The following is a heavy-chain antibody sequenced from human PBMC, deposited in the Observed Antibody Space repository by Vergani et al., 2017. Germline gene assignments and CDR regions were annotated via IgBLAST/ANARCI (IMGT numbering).Heavy chain of an antibody. J-gene: IGHJ4*02. CDR1: GGSISSSSYY. CDR2: IYYSGSN. D-gene: IGHD1-26*01. V-gene: IGHV4-39*01. Sequence: QLQLQESGPGLVKPSETLSLTCTVSGGSISSSSYYWGWIRQPPGKGLEWIGSIYYSGSNYYNPSLKSRVTISVDTSKNQFSLKLSSVTAADTAVYYCARLSRGSYLYWGQGTLVTVSS. CDR3: ARLSRGSYLY.